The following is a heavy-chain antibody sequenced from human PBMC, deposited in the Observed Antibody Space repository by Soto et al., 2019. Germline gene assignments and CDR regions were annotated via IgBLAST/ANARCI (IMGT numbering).Heavy chain of an antibody. J-gene: IGHJ6*03. CDR3: ARAHIVVVPAAMSERVDYYYYMDV. D-gene: IGHD2-2*01. CDR2: ISSNGGST. V-gene: IGHV3-64*01. CDR1: GFTFSSYA. Sequence: GGSLRLSCAASGFTFSSYAMHWVRQAPGKGLEYVSAISSNGGSTYYANSVKGRFTISRDNSKNTLYLQMGSLRAEDMAVYYCARAHIVVVPAAMSERVDYYYYMDVWGKGTTVTVSS.